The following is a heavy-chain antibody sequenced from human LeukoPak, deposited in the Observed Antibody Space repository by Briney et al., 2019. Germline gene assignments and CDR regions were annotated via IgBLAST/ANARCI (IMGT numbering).Heavy chain of an antibody. CDR2: INWNGGST. CDR1: GFTFDDYG. J-gene: IGHJ3*02. V-gene: IGHV3-20*04. Sequence: GGSLRLSCAASGFTFDDYGMSWVRQAPGKGLEWVSGINWNGGSTGYADSVKGRFTISRDNAKNSLYLQMNSLRAEDTALYYCARRGSFNHLNYYDSSGYYYTDAFDIWGQGTMVTVSS. D-gene: IGHD3-22*01. CDR3: ARRGSFNHLNYYDSSGYYYTDAFDI.